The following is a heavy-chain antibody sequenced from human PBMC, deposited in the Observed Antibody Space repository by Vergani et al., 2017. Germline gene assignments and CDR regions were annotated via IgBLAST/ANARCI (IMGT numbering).Heavy chain of an antibody. V-gene: IGHV3-43*01. J-gene: IGHJ4*02. CDR3: AKGAVAGTGYFDY. CDR2: ISWDGGST. Sequence: EVQLVESGGVVVQPGGSLRLSCAASGFTFDDYTMHWDRQAPGKGLEWVSLISWDGGSTYYADSVKGRFTISRDNSKNSLYLQMNSLRTEDTALYYCAKGAVAGTGYFDYWGQGTLVTVSS. CDR1: GFTFDDYT. D-gene: IGHD6-19*01.